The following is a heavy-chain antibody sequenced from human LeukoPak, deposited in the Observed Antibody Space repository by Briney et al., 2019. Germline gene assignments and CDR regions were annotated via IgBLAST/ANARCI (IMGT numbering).Heavy chain of an antibody. CDR3: ARDSRVGTTHYYYYMDV. D-gene: IGHD1-14*01. Sequence: PGGSLRLSCAASGFTFSSYAMSWVRQAPGKGLEWVSAISGSGGSTYYADSVKGRFTISRDNSKNTVFLQMDSLRAEDTAVYYCARDSRVGTTHYYYYMDVWGKGAMVTVSS. J-gene: IGHJ6*03. V-gene: IGHV3-23*01. CDR2: ISGSGGST. CDR1: GFTFSSYA.